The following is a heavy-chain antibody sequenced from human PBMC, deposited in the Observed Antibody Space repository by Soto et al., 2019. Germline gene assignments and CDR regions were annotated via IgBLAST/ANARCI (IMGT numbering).Heavy chain of an antibody. CDR2: IYSSGSA. Sequence: PSETLSLTCTVSGGPVISGSYYWSWSRQPPGKGLEWIGYIYSSGSANYNPSLKSRVTVSVDTSKNQVSLKLSSVTAADTAVYYCARQVRYCSSTTCYARWFDSWGQGTLVTVSS. D-gene: IGHD2-2*01. CDR1: GGPVISGSYY. CDR3: ARQVRYCSSTTCYARWFDS. V-gene: IGHV4-61*01. J-gene: IGHJ5*01.